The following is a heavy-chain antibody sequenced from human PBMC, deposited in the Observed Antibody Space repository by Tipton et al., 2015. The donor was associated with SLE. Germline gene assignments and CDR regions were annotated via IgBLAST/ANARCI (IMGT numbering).Heavy chain of an antibody. CDR1: GFIFTSYS. CDR3: TRDQRWLQVPFDL. Sequence: GSLRLSCVGSGFIFTSYSLNWVRQAPGKGPEWISYISSSSSNIYYADSVKGRFTISRDNAENSVYLQMNSLRVDDTATYYCTRDQRWLQVPFDLWGRGTLVTVSS. V-gene: IGHV3-48*01. CDR2: ISSSSSNI. J-gene: IGHJ2*01. D-gene: IGHD5-24*01.